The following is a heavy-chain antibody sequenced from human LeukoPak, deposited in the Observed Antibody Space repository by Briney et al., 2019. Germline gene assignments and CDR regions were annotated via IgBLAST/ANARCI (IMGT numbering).Heavy chain of an antibody. V-gene: IGHV1-69*04. CDR1: GGTFSSYA. CDR2: IIPILGIA. J-gene: IGHJ6*02. CDR3: ARDLRDGYNSPYYYGMDV. D-gene: IGHD5-24*01. Sequence: ASVKVSCKASGGTFSSYAISWVRQAPGQGLEWMGRIIPILGIANYAQKFQGRVTITADKSTSTAYMELSSLRSEDTAVHYCARDLRDGYNSPYYYGMDVWGQGTTVTVSS.